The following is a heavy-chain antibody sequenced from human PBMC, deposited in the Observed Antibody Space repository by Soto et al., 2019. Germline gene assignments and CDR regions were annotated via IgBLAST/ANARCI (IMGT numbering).Heavy chain of an antibody. CDR1: GFTFSSYA. D-gene: IGHD2-2*01. Sequence: GGSLRLSCAASGFTFSSYAMSWVRQAPGKGLEWVSAISGSGGSTYYADSVKGRFTISRDNSKNTLYLQMNSPRAEDTAVYYCAKTQGDIVVVPAANDAFDIWGQGTMVTVSS. J-gene: IGHJ3*02. CDR2: ISGSGGST. CDR3: AKTQGDIVVVPAANDAFDI. V-gene: IGHV3-23*01.